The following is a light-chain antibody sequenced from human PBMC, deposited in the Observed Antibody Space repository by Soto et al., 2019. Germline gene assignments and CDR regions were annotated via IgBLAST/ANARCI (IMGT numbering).Light chain of an antibody. CDR1: SSDIGAYNY. J-gene: IGLJ1*01. CDR2: GVT. Sequence: QSVLTQPASVSGSPGQSITISCTGTSSDIGAYNYVSWYQQYPGKAPKLMIYGVTNWPSGVSNRFSGSKTGNTASLTISGLQAEDEADYYCFSHRSGDTQAFGNGTKVTVL. CDR3: FSHRSGDTQA. V-gene: IGLV2-14*01.